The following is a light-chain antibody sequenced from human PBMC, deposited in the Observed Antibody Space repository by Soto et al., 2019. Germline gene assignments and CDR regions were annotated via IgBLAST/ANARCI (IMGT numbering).Light chain of an antibody. CDR1: QSVYST. CDR3: QQYNKWPLT. V-gene: IGKV3-15*01. Sequence: EIAMTQSPATLSVSPGERATRTCRASQSVYSTVAWYQQKPGQAPRLLIYGASTRATGIPARFSGSGSGTEFTLTISSLQSEDFATYYCQQYNKWPLTFGEGTKVEIK. J-gene: IGKJ4*01. CDR2: GAS.